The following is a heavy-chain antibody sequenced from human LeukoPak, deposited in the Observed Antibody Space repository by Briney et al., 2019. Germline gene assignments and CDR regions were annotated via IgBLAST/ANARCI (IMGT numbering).Heavy chain of an antibody. D-gene: IGHD1-26*01. V-gene: IGHV3-30*02. CDR3: AKETRGSYSDY. CDR1: GFTFSSSG. Sequence: QPGGSLRLSCAASGFTFSSSGMHWVRQAPGKGLEWVAFIRYDGTSKYYADSVKGRFTISRDNSKNTVHLQMNSLRAEDTAVYYCAKETRGSYSDYWGQGTLVTVSS. J-gene: IGHJ4*02. CDR2: IRYDGTSK.